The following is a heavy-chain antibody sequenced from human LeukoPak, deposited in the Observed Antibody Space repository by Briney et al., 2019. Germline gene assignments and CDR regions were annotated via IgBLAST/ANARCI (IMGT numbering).Heavy chain of an antibody. D-gene: IGHD6-13*01. CDR1: GFTFSSHD. CDR2: IGTAGDT. Sequence: HTGGSLRLSCAASGFTFSSHDMHWVRHARGKGGEWGSAIGTAGDTYYAGSVKGRFTISRENAKNSLYLQMDSLRAGDTAVYYCARSPAGSSYYYYYGMDVWGPGTTVTVSS. J-gene: IGHJ6*02. CDR3: ARSPAGSSYYYYYGMDV. V-gene: IGHV3-13*01.